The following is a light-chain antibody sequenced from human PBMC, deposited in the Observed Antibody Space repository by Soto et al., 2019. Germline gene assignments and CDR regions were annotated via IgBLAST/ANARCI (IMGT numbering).Light chain of an antibody. Sequence: DIQMTQSPSSLSASVGDRVTITCRASQGISNYLAWYQQKPGKVPKLLIYAASTLQSGVPSRFSVSGSGTDFPLTISSLQPEDVATYSCQKYNSAPPSFTFGPGTKVDIK. CDR1: QGISNY. CDR2: AAS. CDR3: QKYNSAPPSFT. V-gene: IGKV1-27*01. J-gene: IGKJ3*01.